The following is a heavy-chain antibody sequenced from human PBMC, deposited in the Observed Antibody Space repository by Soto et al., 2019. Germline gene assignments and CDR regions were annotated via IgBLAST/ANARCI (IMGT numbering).Heavy chain of an antibody. D-gene: IGHD4-17*01. Sequence: EVQLLESGGGLVQPGGSLRLSCAASGFTFSSYAMSWVRQAPGKGLEWVSAISGSGVGTYYADSVKGRFTISRDNSXNTLYLQMNSLRSEDTAVYYCAKCLTTVTTFPFDIWGQGTMVSVSS. CDR1: GFTFSSYA. CDR2: ISGSGVGT. CDR3: AKCLTTVTTFPFDI. J-gene: IGHJ3*02. V-gene: IGHV3-23*01.